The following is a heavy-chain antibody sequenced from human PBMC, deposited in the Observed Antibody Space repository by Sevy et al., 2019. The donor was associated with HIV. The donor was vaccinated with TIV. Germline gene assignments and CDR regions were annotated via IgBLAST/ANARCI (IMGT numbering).Heavy chain of an antibody. D-gene: IGHD6-13*01. CDR1: GFAFSSHA. Sequence: GGSLRLSCAASGFAFSSHAMHWVRQAPGKGLEWVAVISYEGTETFYAASVEGQFTISRDNSKSMLSLQINSLRPEDTAVYYCARDGGYSIKWYPLYWGHGTLVTVSS. V-gene: IGHV3-30-3*01. J-gene: IGHJ4*01. CDR2: ISYEGTET. CDR3: ARDGGYSIKWYPLY.